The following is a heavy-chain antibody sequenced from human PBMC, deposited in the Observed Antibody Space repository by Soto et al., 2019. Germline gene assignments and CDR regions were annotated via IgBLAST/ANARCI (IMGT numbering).Heavy chain of an antibody. D-gene: IGHD4-17*01. J-gene: IGHJ4*02. Sequence: QVQLVESGGGVVQPGRSLRLSCAASGFTFSSYGMHWVRQAPGKGLEWVAVISYDGSNKYYADSVKGRFTISRDNSKNTLYLQMNSLRAEDTAVYYCAKSPLDYGDFFDYWGQGTLVTVSS. V-gene: IGHV3-30*18. CDR2: ISYDGSNK. CDR1: GFTFSSYG. CDR3: AKSPLDYGDFFDY.